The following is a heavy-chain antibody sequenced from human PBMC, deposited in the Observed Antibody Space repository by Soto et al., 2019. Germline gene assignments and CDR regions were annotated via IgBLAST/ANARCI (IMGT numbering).Heavy chain of an antibody. CDR3: VRGWGSGVHLSCLDL. CDR1: GFTFRQYG. CDR2: IFYDGFNE. Sequence: QVQLVEPGGGVVQPGTSLRLSCEASGFTFRQYGMHWVRQAPGKGLEWVAVIFYDGFNEYYADSVRGRFTVSRDNSGNRVYLQMNSLRVEDTAVYYGVRGWGSGVHLSCLDLWGQGTAVVVSS. V-gene: IGHV3-33*01. J-gene: IGHJ3*01. D-gene: IGHD6-19*01.